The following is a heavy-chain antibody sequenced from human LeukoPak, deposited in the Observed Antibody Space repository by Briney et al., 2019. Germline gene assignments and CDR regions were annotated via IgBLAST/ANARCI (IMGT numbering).Heavy chain of an antibody. V-gene: IGHV4-59*01. CDR1: GGSISSYY. Sequence: PSETLSLTCTVSGGSISSYYWSWIRQPPGKGLEWIGYIYYSGSTNYNPSLKSRVAISVDTSKNQFSLKLSSVTAADTAVYYCARDSGSGDYFDYWGQGTLVTVSS. CDR3: ARDSGSGDYFDY. J-gene: IGHJ4*02. D-gene: IGHD2-8*02. CDR2: IYYSGST.